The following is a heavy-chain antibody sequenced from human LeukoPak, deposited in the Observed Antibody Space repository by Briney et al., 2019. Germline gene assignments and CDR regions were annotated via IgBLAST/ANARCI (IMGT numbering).Heavy chain of an antibody. V-gene: IGHV1-18*01. Sequence: ASVKVSCKASGYTFSSYVISSVRQAPGQRVEGMGWISAYNGKTNYAQKLQGRVTMPTDTSTRTAYMELRGLTSDPTAGHYFPRYRMRFGGVMEGEDYWGQGTLVTVSS. CDR3: PRYRMRFGGVMEGEDY. CDR1: GYTFSSYV. J-gene: IGHJ4*02. D-gene: IGHD3-16*01. CDR2: ISAYNGKT.